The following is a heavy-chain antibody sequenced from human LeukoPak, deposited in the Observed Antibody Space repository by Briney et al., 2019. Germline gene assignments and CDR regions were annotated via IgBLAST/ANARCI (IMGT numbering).Heavy chain of an antibody. D-gene: IGHD5-24*01. Sequence: ASVKVSCKASGYTFTGYYMHWVRQAPGQGLEWMEWINPNSGGTNYAQKFQGRVTMTRDTSISTAYMELSRLRSDDTAVYYCARVARVEMATISDYWGQGTLVTVSS. CDR2: INPNSGGT. J-gene: IGHJ4*02. CDR3: ARVARVEMATISDY. V-gene: IGHV1-2*02. CDR1: GYTFTGYY.